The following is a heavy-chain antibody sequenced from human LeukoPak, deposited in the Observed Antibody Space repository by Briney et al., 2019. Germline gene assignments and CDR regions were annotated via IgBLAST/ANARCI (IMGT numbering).Heavy chain of an antibody. D-gene: IGHD3-22*01. J-gene: IGHJ4*02. CDR2: ISSRSNII. Sequence: GGSLRLSCAASGFTFSSYSMNWVRQAPGKGLEWVSYISSRSNIIYYADSVKGRFTISRDNAKNSLYLQMNSVRAEDTAIYYCAGQYYYDTPDYWGQGTLVTVSS. CDR3: AGQYYYDTPDY. V-gene: IGHV3-48*04. CDR1: GFTFSSYS.